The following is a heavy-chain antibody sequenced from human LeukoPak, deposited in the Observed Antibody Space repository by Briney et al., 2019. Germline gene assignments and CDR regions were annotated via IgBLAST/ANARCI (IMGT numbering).Heavy chain of an antibody. D-gene: IGHD3-22*01. CDR1: GYTLTELS. J-gene: IGHJ4*02. V-gene: IGHV1-24*01. CDR3: ATYTYYYDSSGYYSFDY. CDR2: FDPGDGET. Sequence: ASVKVSCKVSGYTLTELSMHWVRQAPGKGLEWMGGFDPGDGETIYAQKFQGRVTMTEDTSTDTAYMELSSLRSEDTAVYYCATYTYYYDSSGYYSFDYWGQGTLVTVSS.